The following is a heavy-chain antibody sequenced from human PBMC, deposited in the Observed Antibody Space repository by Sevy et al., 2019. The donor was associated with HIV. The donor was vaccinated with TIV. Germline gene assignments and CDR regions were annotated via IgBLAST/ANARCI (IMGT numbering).Heavy chain of an antibody. CDR1: GLSFRSYE. CDR3: ATSRRDYYNYYFDY. V-gene: IGHV3-48*03. D-gene: IGHD3-22*01. J-gene: IGHJ4*01. Sequence: GGSLRLSCAASGLSFRSYELNWVRQAPGKGLQWISYISTGGGTIFYADSVKGRFTISRDNAKNSVLLQMNSLRAEDTAVYFCATSRRDYYNYYFDYWGHGTLVTVSS. CDR2: ISTGGGTI.